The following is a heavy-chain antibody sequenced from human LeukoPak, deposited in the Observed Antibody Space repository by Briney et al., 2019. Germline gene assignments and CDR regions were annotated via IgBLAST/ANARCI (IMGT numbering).Heavy chain of an antibody. CDR1: GFTFTTHA. V-gene: IGHV3-23*01. CDR3: AKDATPGNSMWDYFDY. D-gene: IGHD1-7*01. Sequence: GSLRLSCAASGFTFTTHAMSWVRPAPGKGLEYVSGIGGGGDIHCADSVKGRFTVSRDNSKNTLFLQMNSLRAEDTAVYYCAKDATPGNSMWDYFDYWGQGTLVTVSS. J-gene: IGHJ4*02. CDR2: IGGGGDI.